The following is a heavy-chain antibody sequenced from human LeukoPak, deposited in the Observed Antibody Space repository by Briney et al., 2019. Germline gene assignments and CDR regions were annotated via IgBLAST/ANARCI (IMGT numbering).Heavy chain of an antibody. D-gene: IGHD6-13*01. CDR3: ATAPNYSSSRLPSDY. Sequence: SCKASGGTFSNCAMHWVRQAPGKGLEWLTVISYDGRNKYYADSVEGRFTISRDNSKNTLYLQMNSLRPDDTAVYYCATAPNYSSSRLPSDYWGQGTLVTVSS. V-gene: IGHV3-30*04. CDR2: ISYDGRNK. J-gene: IGHJ4*02. CDR1: GGTFSNCA.